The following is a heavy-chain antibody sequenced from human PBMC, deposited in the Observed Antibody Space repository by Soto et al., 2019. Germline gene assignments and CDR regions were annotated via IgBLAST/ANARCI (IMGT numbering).Heavy chain of an antibody. CDR2: ISYGGGLL. J-gene: IGHJ4*02. D-gene: IGHD5-18*01. CDR1: GFTFSSYG. Sequence: QAQLVESGGGVVQPGRSLRLSCAASGFTFSSYGMHWVRQAPGTGLEWVAVISYGGGLLHYADSVKGRFTISRDNSKNMVLLQMNSLRAEDTAVYYCVSDRGYGHASVPYSWGQGTLVSVSS. CDR3: VSDRGYGHASVPYS. V-gene: IGHV3-30*03.